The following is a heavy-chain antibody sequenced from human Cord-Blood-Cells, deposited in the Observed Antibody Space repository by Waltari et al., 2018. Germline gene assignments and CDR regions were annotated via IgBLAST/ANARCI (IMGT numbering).Heavy chain of an antibody. CDR2: IYHSGST. D-gene: IGHD3-3*01. V-gene: IGHV4-38-2*01. CDR3: ARCSRWSGYFDY. Sequence: QVQLQESGPGLVKPSETLSLTCAVSGYSISSGYYWGWIRQPPGKGLAWIGSIYHSGSTYYNPSLKRRVTISVDTSKNQFSLKLSSVTAADTAVYYCARCSRWSGYFDYWGQGTLVTVSS. J-gene: IGHJ4*02. CDR1: GYSISSGYY.